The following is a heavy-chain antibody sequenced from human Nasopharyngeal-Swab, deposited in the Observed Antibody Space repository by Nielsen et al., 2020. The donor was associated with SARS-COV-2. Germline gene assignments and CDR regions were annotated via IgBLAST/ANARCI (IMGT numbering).Heavy chain of an antibody. V-gene: IGHV3-21*05. CDR1: RFNFSIYS. CDR3: ARDGLDYDFWSAYFMDV. J-gene: IGHJ6*02. Sequence: GGSLRLSCAASRFNFSIYSMNWVRQAPGKGLEWVSYISRSSSYIYYADSVKGRFTISRDNAKNSLYLQMNSLRAEDTAVYYCARDGLDYDFWSAYFMDVWGQGTTVTVSS. D-gene: IGHD3-3*01. CDR2: ISRSSSYI.